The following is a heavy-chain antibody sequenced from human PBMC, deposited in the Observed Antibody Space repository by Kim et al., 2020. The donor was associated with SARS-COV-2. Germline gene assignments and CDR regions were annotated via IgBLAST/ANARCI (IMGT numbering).Heavy chain of an antibody. D-gene: IGHD5-12*01. J-gene: IGHJ4*02. CDR3: ARRYSGYDQPFDY. Sequence: YAQTFQGWVTMTRDTSISTAYMELSRLRSDDTAVYYCARRYSGYDQPFDYWGQGTLVTVSS. V-gene: IGHV1-2*04.